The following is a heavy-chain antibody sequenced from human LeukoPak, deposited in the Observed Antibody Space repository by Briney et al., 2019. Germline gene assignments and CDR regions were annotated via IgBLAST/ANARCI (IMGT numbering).Heavy chain of an antibody. Sequence: GGSLTHSCAASGFTFSIYSMNWVRQAPGKGLEWISYITSSSGTIYYTDSVKGRFTISRDNAKNSLYLQMSSLRAEDTAVYYCARVAPGHDIGPGYFAYWGQRCLVTVSS. CDR3: ARVAPGHDIGPGYFAY. CDR1: GFTFSIYS. D-gene: IGHD2-21*01. J-gene: IGHJ4*02. V-gene: IGHV3-48*01. CDR2: ITSSSGTI.